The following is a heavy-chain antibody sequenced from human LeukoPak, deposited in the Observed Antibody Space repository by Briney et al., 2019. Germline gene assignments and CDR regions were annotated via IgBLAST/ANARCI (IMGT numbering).Heavy chain of an antibody. CDR3: ASSSWYANFDF. CDR2: IYSGDIT. V-gene: IGHV3-66*02. Sequence: GGSLRLSCAASGVTVSSNYMSWVRQAPGKGLELVSVIYSGDITYYTDSVKGRFTISRDNSKNTLYLQMDSLRAEDTAVYYCASSSWYANFDFWGQGTLVTVSS. D-gene: IGHD6-13*01. CDR1: GVTVSSNY. J-gene: IGHJ4*02.